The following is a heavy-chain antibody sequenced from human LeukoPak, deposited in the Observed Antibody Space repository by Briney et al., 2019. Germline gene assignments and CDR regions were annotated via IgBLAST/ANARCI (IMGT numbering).Heavy chain of an antibody. CDR2: IYYTGIT. CDR1: GGSISSSSDN. CDR3: ARQGRATVVMYMDD. Sequence: PSETLSLTCSVSGGSISSSSDNWGWIRQPPGKGLEWIGSIYYTGITYYNPSLMSRVTMSVDTSKNQFSLRLTSVTAADTAMYYCARQGRATVVMYMDDWAKGPRSPSP. V-gene: IGHV4-39*01. J-gene: IGHJ6*03. D-gene: IGHD4-23*01.